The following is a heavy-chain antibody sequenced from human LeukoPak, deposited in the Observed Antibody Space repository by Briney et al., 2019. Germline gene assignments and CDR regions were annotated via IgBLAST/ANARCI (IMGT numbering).Heavy chain of an antibody. V-gene: IGHV3-11*04. J-gene: IGHJ4*02. CDR2: ISSSGSTI. CDR1: GFTFSDYY. Sequence: GGSLRLSCAASGFTFSDYYMSWIRQAPGKGLEWVSYISSSGSTIYYADSVKGRFTISRDNAKNSLYLQMNSLRAEDTAVYYCAREELWFGESPLVDYWGQGTPVTVSS. CDR3: AREELWFGESPLVDY. D-gene: IGHD3-10*01.